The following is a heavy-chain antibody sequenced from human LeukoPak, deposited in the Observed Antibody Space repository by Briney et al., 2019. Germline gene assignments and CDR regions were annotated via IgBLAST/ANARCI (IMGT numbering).Heavy chain of an antibody. J-gene: IGHJ4*02. Sequence: GGSLRLSCAASGFTFDDYAMHWVRQAPGKGLEWVSGISWNSGSIGYADSVKGRFTISRDNAKNSLYLQMNSLRAEDTAVYYCARDGGRNNDYWGQGTLVTVSS. CDR1: GFTFDDYA. D-gene: IGHD1-14*01. CDR2: ISWNSGSI. V-gene: IGHV3-9*01. CDR3: ARDGGRNNDY.